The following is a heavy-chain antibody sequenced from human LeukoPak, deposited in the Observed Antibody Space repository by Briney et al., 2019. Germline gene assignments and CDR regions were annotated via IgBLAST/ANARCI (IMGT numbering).Heavy chain of an antibody. CDR2: ISAYNGNT. CDR1: GYTFTSYG. D-gene: IGHD2-15*01. CDR3: ARAGYCGDGGCRGGSAFDV. Sequence: GASVKVSCKASGYTFTSYGISWVRQAPGQGLEWMGWISAYNGNTNYAQELQGRVTMTTDTSTSTAYMELRSLTSDDTAVYYCARAGYCGDGGCRGGSAFDVWGQGTMVSVSS. J-gene: IGHJ3*01. V-gene: IGHV1-18*01.